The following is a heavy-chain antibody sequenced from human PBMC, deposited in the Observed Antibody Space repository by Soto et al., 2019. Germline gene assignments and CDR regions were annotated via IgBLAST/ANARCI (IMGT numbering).Heavy chain of an antibody. J-gene: IGHJ4*02. Sequence: QVQLVQSGAEVKKPGSSVKVSCKASGGTFSSYTISWVRQAPGQGLEWMGRIIPILGIANYAQKFQGRVTITADKSTSTAYMELSSLRSEDTAVYYCAREDSSSWYSGDYWGQGTLVTVSS. V-gene: IGHV1-69*08. CDR3: AREDSSSWYSGDY. CDR1: GGTFSSYT. CDR2: IIPILGIA. D-gene: IGHD6-13*01.